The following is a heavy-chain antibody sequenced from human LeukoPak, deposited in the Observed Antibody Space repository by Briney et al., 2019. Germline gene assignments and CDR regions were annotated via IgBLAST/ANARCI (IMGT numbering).Heavy chain of an antibody. CDR2: IFYSGTT. CDR3: ARTPVYCSGGSCYYYYYAMDV. J-gene: IGHJ6*02. Sequence: KTSETLSLTCTVSGASVSSDSSYWGWIRQPPGKGLEWIGYIFYSGTTNYSPSLKSRVTMSLDTSENQFSLRLSSVTAADTAVYYCARTPVYCSGGSCYYYYYAMDVWGQGTTVTVSS. V-gene: IGHV4-61*01. D-gene: IGHD2-15*01. CDR1: GASVSSDSSY.